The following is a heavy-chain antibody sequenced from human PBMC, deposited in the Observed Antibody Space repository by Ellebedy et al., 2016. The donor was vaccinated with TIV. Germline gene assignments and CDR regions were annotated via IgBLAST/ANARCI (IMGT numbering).Heavy chain of an antibody. D-gene: IGHD6-19*01. Sequence: ASVKVSCKASGYTFTSYGISWVRQAPGQGLEWMAWINPNSGGTKYAQQFQGRVTLTRDTSINTAYMELSSLTSDDTAVYYCTRGFSIAVAGNWFDPWGQGTLVTVSS. V-gene: IGHV1-2*02. CDR2: INPNSGGT. J-gene: IGHJ5*02. CDR3: TRGFSIAVAGNWFDP. CDR1: GYTFTSYG.